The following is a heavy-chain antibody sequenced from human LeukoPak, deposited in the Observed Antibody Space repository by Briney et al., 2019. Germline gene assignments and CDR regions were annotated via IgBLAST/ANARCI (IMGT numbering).Heavy chain of an antibody. Sequence: HTGGSLRLSCAASGFTFSSYGMHWVRQAPGKGLEWVAVISYDGSNKYYADSVKGRFTISRDNSKNTLYLQMNSLRAEDTAVYYCARDRSNIAASDGWFDPWGQGTLVTVSS. CDR2: ISYDGSNK. D-gene: IGHD6-13*01. J-gene: IGHJ5*02. V-gene: IGHV3-30*03. CDR3: ARDRSNIAASDGWFDP. CDR1: GFTFSSYG.